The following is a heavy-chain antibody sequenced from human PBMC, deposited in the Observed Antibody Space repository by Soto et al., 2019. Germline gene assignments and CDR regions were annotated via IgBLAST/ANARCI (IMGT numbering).Heavy chain of an antibody. D-gene: IGHD2-8*01. CDR3: ARWPKPRYAAAPYAVDR. V-gene: IGHV1-69*11. CDR1: GGTFSSSG. CDR2: IVPSLDTT. J-gene: IGHJ6*02. Sequence: QVHLVQSGTEVKKPGSSVKVSCKASGGTFSSSGFSWVRQAPGQGLEWMGMIVPSLDTTNYAQKFQARVTIPADEVTSTAYMELRRLRSEDKAVYYCARWPKPRYAAAPYAVDRWGQGTRVIVSS.